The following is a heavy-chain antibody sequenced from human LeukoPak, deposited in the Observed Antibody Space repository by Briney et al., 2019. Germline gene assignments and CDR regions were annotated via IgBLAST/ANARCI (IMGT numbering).Heavy chain of an antibody. Sequence: ASVKVSCKASGYTFTSYGISWVRQAPGQGLEWMGWISAYNGNTNYAQKLQGRVTMTTDTSTSPAYMELRSLRSDDTAVYYCAREYQLLSPFDYWGQGTLVTVSS. V-gene: IGHV1-18*04. CDR1: GYTFTSYG. J-gene: IGHJ4*02. CDR3: AREYQLLSPFDY. CDR2: ISAYNGNT. D-gene: IGHD2-2*01.